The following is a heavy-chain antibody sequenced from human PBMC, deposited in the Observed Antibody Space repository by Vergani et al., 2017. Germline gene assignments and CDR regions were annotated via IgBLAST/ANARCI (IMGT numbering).Heavy chain of an antibody. CDR1: GFIFSHYG. Sequence: EVQLVESGGGLVQPGGSLRLSCAASGFIFSHYGMSWVRQAPGKGLEWVANIKQDGSEKYYVDSVKGRFTISRDNAKNSLYLQMNSLRAEDTALYYCARINYYGSSGYSLTRWHNWFDPWGQGTLITFSS. CDR2: IKQDGSEK. J-gene: IGHJ5*02. D-gene: IGHD3-22*01. CDR3: ARINYYGSSGYSLTRWHNWFDP. V-gene: IGHV3-7*01.